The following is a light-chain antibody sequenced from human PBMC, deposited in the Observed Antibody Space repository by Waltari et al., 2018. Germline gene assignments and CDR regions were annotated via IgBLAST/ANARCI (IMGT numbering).Light chain of an antibody. CDR2: GAS. CDR3: QQYGSSRT. Sequence: EIVLTRSQGTLSLSPGVRATPSCRASQSVSSSYLAWYQQKPGQAPRLLIYGASSTATGIPHRFSGSGSGTDFTLTISRLEPEDFAVYYCQQYGSSRTFGQGTKVEIK. CDR1: QSVSSSY. J-gene: IGKJ1*01. V-gene: IGKV3-20*01.